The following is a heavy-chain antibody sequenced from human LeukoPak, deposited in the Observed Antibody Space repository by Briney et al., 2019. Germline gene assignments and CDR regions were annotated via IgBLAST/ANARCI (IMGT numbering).Heavy chain of an antibody. J-gene: IGHJ4*02. CDR2: IYPGGSNG. D-gene: IGHD5-18*01. CDR3: ARHFHSAWFGF. V-gene: IGHV5-51*01. Sequence: GESLRISCKCSGFDFTAYGIAWVRQMPGKGLEWMGNIYPGGSNGRYSPSFQGQVTMSADKSITTVYLQWSSLKASDTTVYYCARHFHSAWFGFWGQGSLVTVSS. CDR1: GFDFTAYG.